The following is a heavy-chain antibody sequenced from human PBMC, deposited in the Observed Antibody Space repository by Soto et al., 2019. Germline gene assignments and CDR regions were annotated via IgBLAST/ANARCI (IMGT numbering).Heavy chain of an antibody. J-gene: IGHJ6*02. CDR3: ARGTLAYCGGDCPAPYYYYGMDV. V-gene: IGHV1-2*04. Sequence: GASVEVSCKASGYTFTGYYMHWVRQAPGQGLEWMGWINPNSGGTNYAQKFQGWVTMTRDTSISTAYMELSRLRSDDTAVYYCARGTLAYCGGDCPAPYYYYGMDVWGQGTTVTVSS. CDR2: INPNSGGT. CDR1: GYTFTGYY. D-gene: IGHD2-21*02.